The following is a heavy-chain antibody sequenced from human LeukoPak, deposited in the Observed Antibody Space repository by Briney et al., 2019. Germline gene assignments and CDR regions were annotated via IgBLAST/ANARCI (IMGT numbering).Heavy chain of an antibody. V-gene: IGHV4-34*01. CDR2: INHSGST. J-gene: IGHJ4*02. D-gene: IGHD3-22*01. CDR3: ARDDGSRYYYFDY. CDR1: GGSFSGYY. Sequence: SETLSLTCAVYGGSFSGYYWSWIRQPPGKGLEWIGEINHSGSTNYNPSLKSRVTISVDASKDQFSLRLSSVTAADTADYYCARDDGSRYYYFDYWGQGILVTVSS.